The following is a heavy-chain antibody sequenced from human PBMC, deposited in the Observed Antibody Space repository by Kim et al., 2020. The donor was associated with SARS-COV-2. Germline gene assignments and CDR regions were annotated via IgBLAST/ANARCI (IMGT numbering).Heavy chain of an antibody. CDR3: AKDLTSGGLRYFDWHY. CDR1: GFTFSSYA. D-gene: IGHD3-9*01. J-gene: IGHJ4*02. Sequence: GGSLRLSCAASGFTFSSYAMSWVRQAPGKGLEWVSAISGSGGSTYYADSVKGRFTISRDNSKNTLYLQMNSLRAEDTAVYYCAKDLTSGGLRYFDWHYWGQGTLVTVSS. CDR2: ISGSGGST. V-gene: IGHV3-23*01.